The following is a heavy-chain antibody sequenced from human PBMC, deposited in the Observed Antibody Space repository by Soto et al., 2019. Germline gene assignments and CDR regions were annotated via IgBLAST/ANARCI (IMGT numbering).Heavy chain of an antibody. CDR3: ARHQAVTTTPDDAFDI. CDR1: GSGFHSYW. Sequence: EVQLVQSGAEVKKPGESLKISCKDSGSGFHSYWIGWVRQMPGKGLEWMGIIYPGDSDTRYSPSFQGQVTISADKSISTAYLQWSSLKASDTAMYYCARHQAVTTTPDDAFDIWGQGTMVTVSS. CDR2: IYPGDSDT. D-gene: IGHD4-17*01. V-gene: IGHV5-51*01. J-gene: IGHJ3*02.